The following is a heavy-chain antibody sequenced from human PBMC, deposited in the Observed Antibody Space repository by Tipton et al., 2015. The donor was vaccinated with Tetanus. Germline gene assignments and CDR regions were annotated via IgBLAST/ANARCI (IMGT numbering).Heavy chain of an antibody. CDR3: ARPPLVSGYSYGHDAFDI. V-gene: IGHV4-39*01. CDR1: GGSISSSSYY. CDR2: IYYSGST. Sequence: LRLSCTVSGGSISSSSYYWGWIRQPPGKGLEWIGSIYYSGSTYYNPSLKSRVTISVDTSKNQFSLKLSSVTAADTAVYYCARPPLVSGYSYGHDAFDIWGQGTMVTVSS. J-gene: IGHJ3*02. D-gene: IGHD5-18*01.